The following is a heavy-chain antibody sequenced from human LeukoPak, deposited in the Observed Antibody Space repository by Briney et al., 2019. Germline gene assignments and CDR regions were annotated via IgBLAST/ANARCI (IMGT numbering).Heavy chain of an antibody. V-gene: IGHV3-66*01. J-gene: IGHJ4*02. CDR1: GFTVSSSY. CDR3: ARGDSSWYPYFDF. Sequence: GGSLRLSCAASGFTVSSSYMNWVRQAPGKGLEWVSVIYSGDSTYYADSVKGRFTISRDISKNTLHPQMNSLRAEDSAVYYCARGDSSWYPYFDFWGQGTLVTVSS. CDR2: IYSGDST. D-gene: IGHD6-13*01.